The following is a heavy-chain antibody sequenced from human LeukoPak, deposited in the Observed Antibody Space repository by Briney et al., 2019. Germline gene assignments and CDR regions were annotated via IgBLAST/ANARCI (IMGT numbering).Heavy chain of an antibody. D-gene: IGHD3-3*01. CDR3: ARGTSDGVVPFDY. Sequence: SETLSLTCTVSGGSISSSSYYWGWIRQPPGKGLEWIGSIYYSGSTYYNPSLKSRVTISVDTSKNQFSLKLSSVTAADTAVYYCARGTSDGVVPFDYWGQGTLVTVSS. J-gene: IGHJ4*02. CDR1: GGSISSSSYY. V-gene: IGHV4-39*07. CDR2: IYYSGST.